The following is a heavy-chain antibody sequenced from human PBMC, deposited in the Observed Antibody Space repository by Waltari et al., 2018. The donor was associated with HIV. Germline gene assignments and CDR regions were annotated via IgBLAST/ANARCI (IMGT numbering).Heavy chain of an antibody. D-gene: IGHD3-10*01. CDR2: ISWNIGQV. V-gene: IGHV3-9*01. Sequence: EVQLVESGGGLVQPGRSLRLSCEASGFTFDDYGMHWVRQATGKGLEWVSRISWNIGQVMYSDSVRGRFTISRDNAKNSLYLQMNSLRPEDTAFYYCARGPLYNWFDPWGQGTLVTVSS. CDR1: GFTFDDYG. J-gene: IGHJ5*02. CDR3: ARGPLYNWFDP.